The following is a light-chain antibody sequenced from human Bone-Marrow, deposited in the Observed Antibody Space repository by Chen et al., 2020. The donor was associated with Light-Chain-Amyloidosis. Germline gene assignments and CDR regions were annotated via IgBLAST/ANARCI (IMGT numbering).Light chain of an antibody. J-gene: IGLJ2*01. Sequence: SYELTQPPSVSVSPGQTARITCSGDDLPTKYAYWYQQKPGQAPVLVIHRDTERPSGISERLSGSSAGTTATLTISGGQAEDEADYHCQSAESSGTYEVIFGGGTKLTVL. V-gene: IGLV3-25*03. CDR2: RDT. CDR3: QSAESSGTYEVI. CDR1: DLPTKY.